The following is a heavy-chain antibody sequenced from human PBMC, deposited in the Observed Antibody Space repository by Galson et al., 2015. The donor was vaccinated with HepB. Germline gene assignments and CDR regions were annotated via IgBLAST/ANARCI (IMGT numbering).Heavy chain of an antibody. J-gene: IGHJ6*02. CDR1: GFTFSSYW. Sequence: LRLSCAASGFTFSSYWMHWVRQAPGKGLEWVSVIYSGGSTYYADSVKGRFTISRYNSKNTLYLQINSLRAEDTAVDYCARDIGAFIVVPAHYYGPDAAGQWT. CDR2: IYSGGST. D-gene: IGHD2-2*01. V-gene: IGHV3-53*01. CDR3: ARDIGAFIVVPAHYYGPDA.